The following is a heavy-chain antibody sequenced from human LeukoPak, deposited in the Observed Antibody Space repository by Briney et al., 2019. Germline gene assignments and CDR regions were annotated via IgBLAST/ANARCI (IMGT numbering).Heavy chain of an antibody. CDR1: GGSISSGGYS. J-gene: IGHJ4*02. Sequence: SETLSLTCTVSGGSISSGGYSWSWIRQPPGKGLEWIGYIYYSGSTYYNPSLKSRVTISVDTSKNQFSLKLTSVTAADTALYYCARDKGGTYSRHFDYWGQGALVTVSS. V-gene: IGHV4-30-4*07. D-gene: IGHD1-26*01. CDR3: ARDKGGTYSRHFDY. CDR2: IYYSGST.